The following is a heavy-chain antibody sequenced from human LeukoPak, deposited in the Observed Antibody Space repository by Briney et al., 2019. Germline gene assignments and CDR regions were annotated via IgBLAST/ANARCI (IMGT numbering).Heavy chain of an antibody. J-gene: IGHJ4*02. Sequence: PGGSLRLSCAASGFTLSSNYMSWVRQAPGKGLEWVSVIYSGGSTYYADSVKGRFTISRDNSKNTLYLQMNSLRAEDTAVYYCARDSSVAGTTFDLWGQGTLVTVSS. D-gene: IGHD6-19*01. CDR2: IYSGGST. CDR3: ARDSSVAGTTFDL. CDR1: GFTLSSNY. V-gene: IGHV3-53*01.